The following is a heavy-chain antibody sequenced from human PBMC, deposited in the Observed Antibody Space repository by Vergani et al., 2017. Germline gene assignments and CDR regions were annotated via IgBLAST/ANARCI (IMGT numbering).Heavy chain of an antibody. CDR2: ISSSSSYI. CDR3: ARGSSDWSTAAFEY. V-gene: IGHV3-21*01. D-gene: IGHD3-9*01. Sequence: VQLVESGGGVVQPGRSLRLSCAASGFTFSSYSMNWVRQAPGKGLEWVSSISSSSSYIYYADSVKGRFTISRDNAKNSLYLQMNSLRAEDTAVYYCARGSSDWSTAAFEYWGQGTLVTVSS. CDR1: GFTFSSYS. J-gene: IGHJ4*02.